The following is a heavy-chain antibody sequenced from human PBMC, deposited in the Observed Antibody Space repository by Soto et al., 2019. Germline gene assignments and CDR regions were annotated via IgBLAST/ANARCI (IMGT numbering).Heavy chain of an antibody. CDR3: ARTTSSSSEYYYGMDV. CDR1: GGTFSSHA. D-gene: IGHD6-6*01. CDR2: IIPIFGTA. V-gene: IGHV1-69*13. Sequence: ASVKVSCKASGGTFSSHAISWVRQAPGQPLQWMGGIIPIFGTANYAQKFQGRVTITADESTSTAYMELSSLRSEDTAVYYCARTTSSSSEYYYGMDVWGQGSTVTASS. J-gene: IGHJ6*02.